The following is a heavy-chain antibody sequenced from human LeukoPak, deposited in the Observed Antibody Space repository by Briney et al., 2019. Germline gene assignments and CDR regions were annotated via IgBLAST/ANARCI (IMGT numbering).Heavy chain of an antibody. V-gene: IGHV3-33*01. CDR1: GFTXXXYG. D-gene: IGHD2-2*01. J-gene: IGHJ4*02. Sequence: LSXXXXGFTXXXYGKHWVRQAPGKGLEWVAVIWYDGSNEYYADSVKGRFTTSRDNSKNTLYLQMNSLRAEDTAVYYCARGGRYCSSSSCHLGDYWGQGTLVTVSS. CDR2: IWYDGSNE. CDR3: ARGGRYCSSSSCHLGDY.